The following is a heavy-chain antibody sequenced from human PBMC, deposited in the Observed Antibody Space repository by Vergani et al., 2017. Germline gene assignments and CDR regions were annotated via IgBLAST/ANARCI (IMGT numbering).Heavy chain of an antibody. V-gene: IGHV1-69*02. CDR1: GGTFSSYT. CDR2: IIPILGIA. D-gene: IGHD3-22*01. J-gene: IGHJ4*02. Sequence: QVQLVQSGAEVKKPGSSVKVSCKASGGTFSSYTISWVRQAPGQGLEWMGRIIPILGIANYAQKFQGRVTTTADKSTSTAYMELSSLRSEDTAVYYCASTVRGYYDSSGYYPFEYWGQGTLVTVSS. CDR3: ASTVRGYYDSSGYYPFEY.